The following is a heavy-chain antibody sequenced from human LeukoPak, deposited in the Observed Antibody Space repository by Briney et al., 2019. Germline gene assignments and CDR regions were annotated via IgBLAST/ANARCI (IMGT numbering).Heavy chain of an antibody. CDR1: GYRFTAYP. D-gene: IGHD2-2*03. Sequence: ASVKVSCKTSGYRFTAYPLHWVRQAPGQGLEWLGWMNPHSGETSNAQKFQGSVTMTRDTSISVAYMELSSLRSDDTAVYYCARGMDAEAFQNWGQGTLVTVSS. V-gene: IGHV1-2*02. CDR3: ARGMDAEAFQN. CDR2: MNPHSGET. J-gene: IGHJ1*01.